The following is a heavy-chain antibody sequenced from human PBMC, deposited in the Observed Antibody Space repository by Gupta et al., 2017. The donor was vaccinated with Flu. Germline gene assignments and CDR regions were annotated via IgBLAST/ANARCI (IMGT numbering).Heavy chain of an antibody. V-gene: IGHV4-31*02. CDR3: DRIEENSAAWSYYFDR. CDR1: SISRGVYY. J-gene: IGHJ4*02. CDR2: MYYSGRT. Sequence: SISRGVYYWSWIRKHPGKGLEWIGFMYYSGRTYYNPSLKSRVTISVDTSKNQCSLKLSSVTAADTAVDYCDRIEENSAAWSYYFDRGGQGTLVTVSA. D-gene: IGHD1-26*01.